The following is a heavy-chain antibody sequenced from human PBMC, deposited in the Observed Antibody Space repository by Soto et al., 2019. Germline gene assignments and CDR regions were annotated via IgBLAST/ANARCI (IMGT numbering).Heavy chain of an antibody. Sequence: PSETLSLTGAVSGGSFSGYYWTWIRQIPGKGLEWIGEINQSGNTKYNPSLMSRVTVSVDTSRNQFSLKLRSVTAADTAVYYCARPSYALNWDFHYGMQVWGQGTPVTVSS. V-gene: IGHV4-34*01. CDR1: GGSFSGYY. CDR3: ARPSYALNWDFHYGMQV. D-gene: IGHD2-2*01. J-gene: IGHJ6*02. CDR2: INQSGNT.